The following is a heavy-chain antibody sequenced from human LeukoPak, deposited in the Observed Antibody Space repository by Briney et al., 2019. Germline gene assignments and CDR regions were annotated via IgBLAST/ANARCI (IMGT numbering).Heavy chain of an antibody. D-gene: IGHD6-13*01. Sequence: SQTLSLTCAISGDTVSSNSAAWNWIRQSPSRGLEWLGRTYYRSKWYNDYAVSVKSRITINPDTSKSQFSLQLNSVTPEDTAVYYCARDADIAAAATGGFDIWGQGTMVTVSS. V-gene: IGHV6-1*01. J-gene: IGHJ3*02. CDR2: TYYRSKWYN. CDR1: GDTVSSNSAA. CDR3: ARDADIAAAATGGFDI.